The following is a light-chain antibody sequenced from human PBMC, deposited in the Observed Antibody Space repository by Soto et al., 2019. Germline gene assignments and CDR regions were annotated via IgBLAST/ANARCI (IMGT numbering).Light chain of an antibody. CDR1: QSVSSD. CDR3: QQYISWPPT. CDR2: GAS. J-gene: IGKJ1*01. Sequence: EIVMTQSPATLSVSPGERATLSCRASQSVSSDLAWYQQKPGQPPRLLIYGASARATGIPARFSGSGSGTEFTLTISSLQSEDFALFFCQQYISWPPTFGQGTKVEIK. V-gene: IGKV3-15*01.